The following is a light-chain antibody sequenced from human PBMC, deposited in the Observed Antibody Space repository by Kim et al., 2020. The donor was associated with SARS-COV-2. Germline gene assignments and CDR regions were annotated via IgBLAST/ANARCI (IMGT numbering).Light chain of an antibody. CDR2: QDS. Sequence: SYELTQSPSVSVSPGQTASITCSGDKLGDKYACWYQQKPGQSPVLVIYQDSKRPSGIPERFSGSNSGNTATLTISGTQAMDEADYYCQAWDSSTNWVFGGGTKLTVL. CDR3: QAWDSSTNWV. CDR1: KLGDKY. V-gene: IGLV3-1*01. J-gene: IGLJ3*02.